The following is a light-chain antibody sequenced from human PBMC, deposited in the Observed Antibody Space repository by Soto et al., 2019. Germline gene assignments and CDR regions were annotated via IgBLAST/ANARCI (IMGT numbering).Light chain of an antibody. CDR3: QQRTNWLT. J-gene: IGKJ3*01. Sequence: EIVLTQSPATLSLSPGERATLSCRASQNVSTYLAWYQQKPGQAPRLLIYDASNRATGIPARFSGSGSGTDFTLTLSSLEPEDFAVYYCQQRTNWLTFGPGTKVDI. CDR2: DAS. CDR1: QNVSTY. V-gene: IGKV3-11*01.